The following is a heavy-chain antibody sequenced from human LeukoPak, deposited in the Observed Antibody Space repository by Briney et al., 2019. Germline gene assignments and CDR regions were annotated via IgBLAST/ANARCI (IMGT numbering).Heavy chain of an antibody. Sequence: GVSLRLSCAASGFALSRYSMNWVRQAPGKGLEWVSSISSSSSYIYYADSVKGRFTISRDNAKNSLYLQMNSLRAEDTAVYYCARGRYLQQQLVLGYWGQGTLVTVSS. D-gene: IGHD6-13*01. CDR2: ISSSSSYI. J-gene: IGHJ4*02. CDR1: GFALSRYS. V-gene: IGHV3-21*01. CDR3: ARGRYLQQQLVLGY.